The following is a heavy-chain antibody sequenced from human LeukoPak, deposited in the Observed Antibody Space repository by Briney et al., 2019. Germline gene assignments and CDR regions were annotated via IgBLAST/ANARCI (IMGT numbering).Heavy chain of an antibody. Sequence: SETLSLTWAVYGGSFSGYYWSWIRQPPGKGLEWIGEINHSGSTNYNPSLKSRVTISVDTSKNQFSLKLSSVTAADTAVYYRARGSRMFHYWGQGTLVTVSS. V-gene: IGHV4-34*01. CDR2: INHSGST. D-gene: IGHD2-8*01. J-gene: IGHJ4*02. CDR1: GGSFSGYY. CDR3: ARGSRMFHY.